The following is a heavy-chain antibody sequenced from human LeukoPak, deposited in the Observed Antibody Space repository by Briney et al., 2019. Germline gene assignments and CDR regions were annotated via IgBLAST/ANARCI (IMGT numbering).Heavy chain of an antibody. CDR3: ARVWPSGAYCGGDCYSPLDY. CDR1: GYTFTSYY. CDR2: INPSGGST. D-gene: IGHD2-21*02. Sequence: GASVKVSCKASGYTFTSYYMHWVRQAPGQGLEWMGIINPSGGSTSYAQKFQGRITRTRDTSTSTVYMELSSLRSEDTAVYYCARVWPSGAYCGGDCYSPLDYWGQGTLVTVSS. V-gene: IGHV1-46*01. J-gene: IGHJ4*02.